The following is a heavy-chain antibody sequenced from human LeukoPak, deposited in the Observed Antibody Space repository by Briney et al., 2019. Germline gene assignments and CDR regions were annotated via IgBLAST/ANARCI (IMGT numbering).Heavy chain of an antibody. J-gene: IGHJ4*02. Sequence: GGSLRLSCAASGFTVSSNYMSWVRQAPGKGLEWVSVIYSGGSTYYADSVKGRFTISRDNSKNTLYLQMNSRRAEDTAVYYCARVQSRLYSSGWYPDYWGQGTLVTVSS. CDR1: GFTVSSNY. D-gene: IGHD6-19*01. CDR3: ARVQSRLYSSGWYPDY. V-gene: IGHV3-66*01. CDR2: IYSGGST.